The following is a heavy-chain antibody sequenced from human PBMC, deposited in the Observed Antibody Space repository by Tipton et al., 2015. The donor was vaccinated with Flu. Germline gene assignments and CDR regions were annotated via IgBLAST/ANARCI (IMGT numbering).Heavy chain of an antibody. CDR2: IYTSGST. D-gene: IGHD1-26*01. V-gene: IGHV4-4*07. CDR3: ARGEWELSFDY. J-gene: IGHJ4*02. CDR1: GGSISSYY. Sequence: LRLSCTVSGGSISSYYWSWIRQPAGKGLEWIGRIYTSGSTNYNPSLKSRVTMSVDTSKNQFSLKLSSVTAADTAVYYCARGEWELSFDYWGQGTLVTVSS.